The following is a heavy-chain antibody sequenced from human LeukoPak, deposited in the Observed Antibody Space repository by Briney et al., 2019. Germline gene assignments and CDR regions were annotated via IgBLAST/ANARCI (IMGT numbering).Heavy chain of an antibody. J-gene: IGHJ1*01. CDR1: GYSFTSYW. Sequence: GESLKISCKGSGYSFTSYWIGWVRQMPGKGLEWMGIIYPGDSDTRYSPPFEGQVTISADKSISTAYLQWSSLKASDTAMYYCARLEYCSGGGCYPPAEYFQHWGQGTLVTVSS. CDR2: IYPGDSDT. V-gene: IGHV5-51*01. CDR3: ARLEYCSGGGCYPPAEYFQH. D-gene: IGHD2-15*01.